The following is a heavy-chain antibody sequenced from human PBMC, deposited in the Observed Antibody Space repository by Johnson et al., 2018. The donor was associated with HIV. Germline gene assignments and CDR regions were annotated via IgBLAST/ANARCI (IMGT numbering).Heavy chain of an antibody. V-gene: IGHV3-30*04. Sequence: QVQLVESGGGVVQPGRSLRLSCAASGFTFSSYAMHWVRQAPGKGLEWVAVISSDGSNEYYADSVRGRFTISRDSSKNTLFLQMNSLRAEDTAVYYCWGYSTSSNAAFDIWGQGTMVTVSS. CDR3: WGYSTSSNAAFDI. D-gene: IGHD6-6*01. CDR1: GFTFSSYA. CDR2: ISSDGSNE. J-gene: IGHJ3*02.